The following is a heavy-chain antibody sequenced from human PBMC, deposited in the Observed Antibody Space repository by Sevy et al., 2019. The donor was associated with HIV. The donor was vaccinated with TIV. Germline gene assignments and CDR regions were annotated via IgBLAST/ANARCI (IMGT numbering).Heavy chain of an antibody. CDR3: ARARAYYYDNSGYSFDY. J-gene: IGHJ4*02. V-gene: IGHV3-7*01. CDR1: GFTLSSYW. CDR2: IKQDGSEK. D-gene: IGHD3-22*01. Sequence: GGSLRLSCAASGFTLSSYWMSWVRQAPGKGLEWVANIKQDGSEKYYVDSVKGRFTISRDNAKNSLYLQMNSLGVEDTAADYCARARAYYYDNSGYSFDYWGQGTLVTVSS.